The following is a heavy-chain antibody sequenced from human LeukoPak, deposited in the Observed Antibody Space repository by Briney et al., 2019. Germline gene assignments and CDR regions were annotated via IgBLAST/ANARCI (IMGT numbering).Heavy chain of an antibody. V-gene: IGHV3-33*01. CDR1: GFIFSSYG. Sequence: GGSLRLSCVASGFIFSSYGMHWVRQAPGKGLEWVAVIWYDGSNRYYVDSVKGRFTISRDNSKNTLYLQVNSLRAEDTAVYYCARDLYSSGWFDYWGQGTLVTVSS. CDR2: IWYDGSNR. J-gene: IGHJ4*02. D-gene: IGHD6-19*01. CDR3: ARDLYSSGWFDY.